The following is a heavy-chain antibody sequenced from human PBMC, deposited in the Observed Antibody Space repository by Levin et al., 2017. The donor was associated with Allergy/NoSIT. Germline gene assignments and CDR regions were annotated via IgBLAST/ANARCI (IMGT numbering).Heavy chain of an antibody. J-gene: IGHJ6*02. V-gene: IGHV1-69*01. CDR1: GGTFSSYA. CDR3: ARDHDTAMVSYDYYGMDV. Sequence: KISCKASGGTFSSYAISWVRQAPGQGLEWMGGIIPIFGTANYAQKFQGRVTITADESTSTAYMELSSLRSEDTAVYYCARDHDTAMVSYDYYGMDVWGQGTTVTVSS. CDR2: IIPIFGTA. D-gene: IGHD5-18*01.